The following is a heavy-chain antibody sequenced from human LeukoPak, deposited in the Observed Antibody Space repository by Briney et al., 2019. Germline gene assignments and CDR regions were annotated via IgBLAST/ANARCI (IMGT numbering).Heavy chain of an antibody. J-gene: IGHJ4*02. CDR2: IYYSGST. CDR3: ARESVVTVFDY. V-gene: IGHV4-39*07. D-gene: IGHD2-21*02. Sequence: SETLSLTCTVSGGSISSSSYYWGWIRQPPGKGLEWIGNIYYSGSTYYNPPLKSRVTISVDTSKNQFSLKLSSVTAADTAVYYCARESVVTVFDYWGQGTLVTVSS. CDR1: GGSISSSSYY.